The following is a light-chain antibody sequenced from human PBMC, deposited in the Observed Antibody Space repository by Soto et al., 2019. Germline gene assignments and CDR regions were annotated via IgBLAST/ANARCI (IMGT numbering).Light chain of an antibody. V-gene: IGKV1-12*01. CDR3: QQANSFPLT. CDR2: AAS. Sequence: VDRVTITCRASQSITNWLAWYQQKPGKAPKLLIYAASSLQGGVPSRFSGSGSGTEFTLTINSLQPEDFATYYCQQANSFPLTVGGGTKVEIK. J-gene: IGKJ4*01. CDR1: QSITNW.